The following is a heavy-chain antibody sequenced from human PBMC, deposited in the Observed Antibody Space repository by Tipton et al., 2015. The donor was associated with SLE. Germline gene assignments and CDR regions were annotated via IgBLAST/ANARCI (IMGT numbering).Heavy chain of an antibody. CDR1: GGSFSTYS. D-gene: IGHD6-13*01. CDR2: FYSSGST. J-gene: IGHJ4*02. Sequence: TLSLTCTVSGGSFSTYSWSWIRQPPGKGLEWIGFFYSSGSTNYNPSLKSRGTISVDTSKNQFSLRLTSMTAADTAVYYCAKTSSRYPYFDYWGQGTLVTVSS. V-gene: IGHV4-4*08. CDR3: AKTSSRYPYFDY.